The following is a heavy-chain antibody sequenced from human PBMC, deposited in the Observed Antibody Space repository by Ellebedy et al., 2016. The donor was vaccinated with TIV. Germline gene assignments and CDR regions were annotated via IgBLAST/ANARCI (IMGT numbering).Heavy chain of an antibody. CDR3: AREYYDSSGYLDYFDY. J-gene: IGHJ4*02. Sequence: MPSETLSLTCTVSGGSIRSYYWSWIRQPPGKGLEWIGYIYYSGSTNYNPSLKSRVTISVATSKNQFSLKLSSVTAADTAVYYCAREYYDSSGYLDYFDYWGQGTLVTVYS. V-gene: IGHV4-59*01. CDR2: IYYSGST. CDR1: GGSIRSYY. D-gene: IGHD3-22*01.